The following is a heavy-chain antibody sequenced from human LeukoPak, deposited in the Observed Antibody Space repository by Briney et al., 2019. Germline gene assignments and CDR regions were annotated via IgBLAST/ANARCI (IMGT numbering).Heavy chain of an antibody. CDR3: AKDPRKFTGYFSYPFDFDY. D-gene: IGHD3-9*01. Sequence: GGSLRLSCAASGFTLSNYDMHWVRQAPGKGLEWVAFIRYDGSNKYYADSVKGRFTISRDNSKNTLYLEMNSLRAEDTAVYYCAKDPRKFTGYFSYPFDFDYWGQGTLVTVSS. CDR2: IRYDGSNK. V-gene: IGHV3-30*02. J-gene: IGHJ4*02. CDR1: GFTLSNYD.